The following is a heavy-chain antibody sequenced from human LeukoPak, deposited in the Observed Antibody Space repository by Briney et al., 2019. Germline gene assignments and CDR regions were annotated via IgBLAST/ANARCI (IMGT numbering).Heavy chain of an antibody. Sequence: PSETLSLTCAVHCVSFRGFYWAWMRQPPGKGPEWIGEIFPGGRINYNPSLQSGVTISGDTSTNQFSLKVSSVTAADTAVYYCARGLGKAYPDHWGQGTVVTVSP. CDR2: IFPGGRI. J-gene: IGHJ4*02. CDR1: CVSFRGFY. CDR3: ARGLGKAYPDH. V-gene: IGHV4-34*01.